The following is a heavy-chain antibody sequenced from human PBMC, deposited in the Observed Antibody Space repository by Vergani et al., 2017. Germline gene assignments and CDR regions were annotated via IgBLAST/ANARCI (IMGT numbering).Heavy chain of an antibody. CDR1: GGSISSYY. CDR2: IYYSGST. V-gene: IGHV4-59*01. Sequence: QVQLQESGPGLVKPSETLSLTCTVSGGSISSYYWSWIRQPPGKGLEWIGYIYYSGSTNYNPSLKSRVTISVDTSKNQFSLKLSSVTAADTAVYYCARVLRSNDAFDIWGQGTMVTVSS. J-gene: IGHJ3*02. CDR3: ARVLRSNDAFDI.